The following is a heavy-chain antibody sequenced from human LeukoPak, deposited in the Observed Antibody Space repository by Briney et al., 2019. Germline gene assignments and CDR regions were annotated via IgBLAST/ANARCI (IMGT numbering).Heavy chain of an antibody. J-gene: IGHJ6*03. CDR2: IYSSVST. Sequence: SETLSLTCTVSGDSINDHYWSWIRQPPGEGLEWIAYIYSSVSTNYNPSHKSRVTISIDTSKSQFSLKLTSVTAADAGVYYCARQRCSGGSSCRVDQLYYMDVWGKGTTVTVSS. CDR1: GDSINDHY. D-gene: IGHD2-15*01. CDR3: ARQRCSGGSSCRVDQLYYMDV. V-gene: IGHV4-4*09.